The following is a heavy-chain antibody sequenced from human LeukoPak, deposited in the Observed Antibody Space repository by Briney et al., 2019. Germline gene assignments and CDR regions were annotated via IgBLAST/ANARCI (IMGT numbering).Heavy chain of an antibody. CDR3: AKDEAYCGGDCYSTFDY. J-gene: IGHJ4*02. CDR2: IKQDGSEK. D-gene: IGHD2-21*02. CDR1: GFTFSNYW. V-gene: IGHV3-7*03. Sequence: GSLRLSCAASGFTFSNYWMSWVRQAPGKGLEWVANIKQDGSEKYYVDSVKGRFTISRDNAKNSLYLQMNSLRAEDTAVYYCAKDEAYCGGDCYSTFDYWGQGTLVTVSS.